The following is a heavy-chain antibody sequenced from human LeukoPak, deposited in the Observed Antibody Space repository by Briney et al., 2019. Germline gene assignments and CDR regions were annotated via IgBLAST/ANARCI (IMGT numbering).Heavy chain of an antibody. V-gene: IGHV4-34*01. CDR1: GGSFSGYY. J-gene: IGHJ4*02. CDR2: INHSGST. CDR3: ARGYVMYY. Sequence: PSETLSLTCAVYGGSFSGYYWSWIRQPPGKGLEWIGEINHSGSTNYNPSLKSRVTISVDTSKNQFSLKLSSVTAADTAVYYCARGYVMYYWGQGTLVTVSS. D-gene: IGHD3-16*01.